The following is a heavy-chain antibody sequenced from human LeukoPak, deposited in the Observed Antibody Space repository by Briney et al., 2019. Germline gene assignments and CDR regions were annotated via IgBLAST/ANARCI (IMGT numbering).Heavy chain of an antibody. J-gene: IGHJ6*02. CDR3: ARGAGAIYCYYYGMDV. Sequence: GGSLRLSCAASGFAFTTYSINWVRQAPGKGLEWVSYINSDSSFISYADSVKGRFTISRDNAKNSLYLQMNSLRAEDTAVYYCARGAGAIYCYYYGMDVWGQGTTVTVSS. CDR2: INSDSSFI. V-gene: IGHV3-21*05. D-gene: IGHD1-26*01. CDR1: GFAFTTYS.